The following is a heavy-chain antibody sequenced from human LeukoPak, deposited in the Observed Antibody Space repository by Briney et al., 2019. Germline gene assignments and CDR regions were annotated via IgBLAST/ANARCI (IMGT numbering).Heavy chain of an antibody. Sequence: GGSLRLSCAASGFTVSSNYMSWVRQAPGKGLEWVSVIYSGGSTYYADSVKGRFTISRDNSKNTLYLRMNSLRAEDTAVYYCAREHRFGGVSPVFDYWGQGTLVTVSS. CDR1: GFTVSSNY. V-gene: IGHV3-53*01. CDR3: AREHRFGGVSPVFDY. D-gene: IGHD3-16*01. J-gene: IGHJ4*02. CDR2: IYSGGST.